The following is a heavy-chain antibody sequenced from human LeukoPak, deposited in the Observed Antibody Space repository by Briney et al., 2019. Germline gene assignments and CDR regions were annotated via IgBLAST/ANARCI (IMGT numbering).Heavy chain of an antibody. J-gene: IGHJ4*02. CDR2: ISYDGSNK. V-gene: IGHV3-30*18. D-gene: IGHD5-18*01. CDR1: GFTFSSYG. Sequence: GGALRLSCAASGFTFSSYGMHWVRQAPGNGLEWVAFISYDGSNKYYAYSVKGRFTISRDNSKNPLYLQMNSLRGEDTAVYYCAKDGGTDWYSYGRLDYWGQGTLVTVSS. CDR3: AKDGGTDWYSYGRLDY.